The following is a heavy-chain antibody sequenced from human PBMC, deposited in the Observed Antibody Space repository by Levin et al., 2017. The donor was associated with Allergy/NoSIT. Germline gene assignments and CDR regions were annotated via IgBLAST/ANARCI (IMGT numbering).Heavy chain of an antibody. CDR1: GFTFSSYE. Sequence: PGGSLRLSCAASGFTFSSYEMNWVRQAPGKGLEWVSYISSSGSTIYYADSVKGRFTISRDNAKNSLYLQMNSLRAEDTAVYYCAREHILTGYYAFDIWGQGTMVTVSS. CDR3: AREHILTGYYAFDI. J-gene: IGHJ3*02. D-gene: IGHD3-9*01. CDR2: ISSSGSTI. V-gene: IGHV3-48*03.